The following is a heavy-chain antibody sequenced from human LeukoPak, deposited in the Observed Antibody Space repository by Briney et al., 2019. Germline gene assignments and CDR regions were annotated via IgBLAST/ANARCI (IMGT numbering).Heavy chain of an antibody. CDR2: ISSSSSTI. V-gene: IGHV3-48*01. Sequence: GGSLRLSCAASGFTFSNAWMTWVRQAPGKGLEWVSSISSSSSTIYYADSVKGRFTISRDNAKNSLYLQMNSLRAEDTAVYYCARWASGFWSGYQTNHFDYWGQGTLVTVSS. CDR3: ARWASGFWSGYQTNHFDY. D-gene: IGHD3-3*01. CDR1: GFTFSNAW. J-gene: IGHJ4*02.